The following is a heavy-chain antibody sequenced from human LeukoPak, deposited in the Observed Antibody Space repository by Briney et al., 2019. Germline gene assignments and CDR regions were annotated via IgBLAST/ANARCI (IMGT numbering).Heavy chain of an antibody. CDR1: GFTFTSSA. D-gene: IGHD5-18*01. J-gene: IGHJ4*02. CDR2: IVVGSGNT. CDR3: AKGNSYGYSNFDY. V-gene: IGHV1-58*02. Sequence: GTSVKVSCKASGFTFTSSAMQWVRQARGQRLEWIGWIVVGSGNTNYAQKFQERVTITRDMSTSTAYMELSSLRSEDTAVYYCAKGNSYGYSNFDYWGQGTLVTVSS.